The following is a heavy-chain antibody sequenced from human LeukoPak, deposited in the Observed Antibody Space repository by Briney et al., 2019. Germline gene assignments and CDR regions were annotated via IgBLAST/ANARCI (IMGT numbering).Heavy chain of an antibody. CDR2: IYYSGST. CDR1: GGSISSYY. Sequence: TSETLSLTCTVSGGSISSYYWSWIRQPPGKGLEWIGYIYYSGSTNYNPSLKSRVTISVDTSKNQFSLKLSSVTAADTAVYYCARKEYYFDYRGQGTLVTVSS. V-gene: IGHV4-59*01. J-gene: IGHJ4*02. CDR3: ARKEYYFDY.